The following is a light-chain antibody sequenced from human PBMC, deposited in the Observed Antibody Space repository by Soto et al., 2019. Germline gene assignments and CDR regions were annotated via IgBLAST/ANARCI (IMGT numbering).Light chain of an antibody. V-gene: IGKV1-5*03. CDR3: QQYDSLPWT. J-gene: IGKJ1*01. CDR1: QSISSW. CDR2: KAS. Sequence: DIQMTQSPSTLSASVGGRVTITCRASQSISSWLARYQQKAGKAPKILIYKASSLESGVPSRFSGSGSGTEFTLTISSLQPDDLATYYCQQYDSLPWTFGQGTKVEVK.